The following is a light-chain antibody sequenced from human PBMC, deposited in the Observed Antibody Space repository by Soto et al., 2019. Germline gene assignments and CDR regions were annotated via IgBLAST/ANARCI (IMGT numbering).Light chain of an antibody. Sequence: QSALTQPRSVSGSPGQSVTISCTGTSSDVGGYNYVSWYQQYPGKAPKLMIYDVSKRPSGVPDRFSGSKSGNTASLTISGLQAEDEADYYCCSYAGTYVVFGGGTKLTV. CDR2: DVS. CDR3: CSYAGTYVV. J-gene: IGLJ2*01. V-gene: IGLV2-11*01. CDR1: SSDVGGYNY.